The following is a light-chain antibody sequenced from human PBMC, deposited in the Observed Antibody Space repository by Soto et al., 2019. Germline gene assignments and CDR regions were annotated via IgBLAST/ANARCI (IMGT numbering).Light chain of an antibody. CDR1: QSISTY. CDR2: AAS. V-gene: IGKV1-39*01. J-gene: IGKJ2*01. Sequence: DIQMTQSPSSLSSSVGDRVTVTCRASQSISTYLHWYQQKPGKAPELLIYAASSLQSGVPSRFSGSGSRTALTLTISSLQAEAFATYYCQQSYRSPYTFGQGTKLEIK. CDR3: QQSYRSPYT.